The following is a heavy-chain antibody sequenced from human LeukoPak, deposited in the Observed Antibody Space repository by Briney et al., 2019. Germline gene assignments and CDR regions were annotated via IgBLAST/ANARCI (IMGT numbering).Heavy chain of an antibody. CDR3: ARARRITIFGVVKLKDAFDI. CDR1: GGSISSYY. Sequence: SETLSLTCTVSGGSISSYYWSWIRQPPGKGLEWIGYIYYSGSTNYNPSLKSRVTISVDTSKNQFSLRLSSVTAADTAVYYCARARRITIFGVVKLKDAFDIWGQGTMVTVSS. CDR2: IYYSGST. V-gene: IGHV4-59*01. D-gene: IGHD3-3*01. J-gene: IGHJ3*02.